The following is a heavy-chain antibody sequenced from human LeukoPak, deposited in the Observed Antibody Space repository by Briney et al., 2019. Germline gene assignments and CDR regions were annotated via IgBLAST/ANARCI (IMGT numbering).Heavy chain of an antibody. Sequence: PGRSLRLSCAASGFTFSSYAMSWVRQAPGKGLEWVSAISGSGGSTYYADSVKGRFTISRDNSKNTLYLQMNSLRAEDTAVYYCAKGSVWGLTSDAFDIWGQGTMVTVSS. V-gene: IGHV3-23*01. CDR1: GFTFSSYA. CDR2: ISGSGGST. D-gene: IGHD3-16*01. J-gene: IGHJ3*02. CDR3: AKGSVWGLTSDAFDI.